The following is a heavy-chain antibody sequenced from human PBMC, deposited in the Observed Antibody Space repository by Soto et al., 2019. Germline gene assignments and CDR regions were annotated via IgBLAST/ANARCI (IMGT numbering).Heavy chain of an antibody. CDR2: ISYDGSNK. V-gene: IGHV3-30-3*01. CDR1: GFTFRSYA. J-gene: IGHJ6*02. Sequence: GGALRLSCAAPGFTFRSYAIHWVRQAPGKGLEWVAVISYDGSNKYYADSVKGRFTISRDNSKNTLYLQMNSLRAEDTAVYYCARVAAFRDYYYYGMDVWGQGTTVTVSS. CDR3: ARVAAFRDYYYYGMDV. D-gene: IGHD3-10*01.